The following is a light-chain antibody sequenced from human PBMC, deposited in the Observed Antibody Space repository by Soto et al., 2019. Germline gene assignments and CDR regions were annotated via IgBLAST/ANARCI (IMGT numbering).Light chain of an antibody. CDR2: GAS. CDR3: QQYVSSPFT. V-gene: IGKV3-20*01. J-gene: IGKJ3*01. CDR1: QSVSNN. Sequence: ELVMTQSPATPSVSPGERDTPSCRASQSVSNNLAWYQQKPGQAPRRLIYGASSRATGIPDRFSGSGSGTDFTLTISRLEPEDFAVYYCQQYVSSPFTFGPGTKVDIK.